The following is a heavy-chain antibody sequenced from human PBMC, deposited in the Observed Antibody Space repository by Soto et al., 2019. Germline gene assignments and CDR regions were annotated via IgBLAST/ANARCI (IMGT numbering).Heavy chain of an antibody. CDR3: ARHYHTVVTGWFDP. Sequence: QLQLQESGPGLVKPSEPLSLPCTVSGGSISSSSYYWGWIRQPPGQGLEWIGRIYYSGRTYYNPSRKRRVTISVDTSKNQFSLKLSSVAAADTAVYYCARHYHTVVTGWFDPWGQGTLVTVSS. V-gene: IGHV4-39*01. D-gene: IGHD2-15*01. J-gene: IGHJ5*02. CDR1: GGSISSSSYY. CDR2: IYYSGRT.